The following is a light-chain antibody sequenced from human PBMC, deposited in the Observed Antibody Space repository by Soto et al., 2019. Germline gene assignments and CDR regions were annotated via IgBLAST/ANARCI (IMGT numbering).Light chain of an antibody. Sequence: EIVLTQSPGTLSLSPGERATLSCRATQSVSSSYLAWYQQKTGQAPRLLIYGASSRATGIPGRCSGSGSGKDVSLTISRLEPEDFSVYYCQQYGRSPCTFGRGKKVDIK. CDR1: QSVSSSY. CDR3: QQYGRSPCT. J-gene: IGKJ3*01. CDR2: GAS. V-gene: IGKV3-20*01.